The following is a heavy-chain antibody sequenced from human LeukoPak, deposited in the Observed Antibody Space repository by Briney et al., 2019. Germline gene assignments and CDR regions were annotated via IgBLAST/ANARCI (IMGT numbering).Heavy chain of an antibody. CDR3: ARGASPKDAVFFDY. D-gene: IGHD3-16*01. CDR1: GVSITSGSYY. J-gene: IGHJ4*02. Sequence: SETLSLTCSVSGVSITSGSYYWGWIRQSAGKGLEWIGRVDDSGDIYHNAAFRSRAAVSGDASKNQFSLHLNSVTAADTAVYYCARGASPKDAVFFDYWGQGALLTVSS. CDR2: VDDSGDI. V-gene: IGHV4-61*02.